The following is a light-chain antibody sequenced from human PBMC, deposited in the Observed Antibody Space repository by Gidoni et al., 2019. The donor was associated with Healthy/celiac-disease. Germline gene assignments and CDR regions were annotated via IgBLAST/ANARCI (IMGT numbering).Light chain of an antibody. CDR3: AAWDDSLRGV. CDR2: RNN. Sequence: QSVLTQPPSASVTPGQRVTISCSGSSSNIGSNYVYWYQQLPGTAPKLLSYRNNQRPSGVPDRFSGSKSGTSASLAISGLRSEDEADYYCAAWDDSLRGVFGGGTKLTVL. J-gene: IGLJ3*02. CDR1: SSNIGSNY. V-gene: IGLV1-47*01.